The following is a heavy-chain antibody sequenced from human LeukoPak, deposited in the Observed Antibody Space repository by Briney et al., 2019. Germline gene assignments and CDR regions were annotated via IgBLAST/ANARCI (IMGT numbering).Heavy chain of an antibody. CDR2: INPSGGST. CDR1: GYTFTSYY. J-gene: IGHJ4*02. CDR3: ARGRPGIAAANPGGYFDY. V-gene: IGHV1-46*01. D-gene: IGHD6-13*01. Sequence: ASVKVSCTASGYTFTSYYMHWVRQAPGQGLEWMGIINPSGGSTSYAQKFQGRVTMTRDTSTSTVYMELSSLRSEDTAVYYCARGRPGIAAANPGGYFDYWGQGTLVTVSS.